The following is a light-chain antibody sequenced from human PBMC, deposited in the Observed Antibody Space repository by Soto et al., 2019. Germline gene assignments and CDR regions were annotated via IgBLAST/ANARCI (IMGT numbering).Light chain of an antibody. V-gene: IGKV1-12*01. CDR3: QQTSAFPRT. CDR2: GAS. CDR1: QSISTY. J-gene: IGKJ1*01. Sequence: DIQMTQSPSSLSASVGDRVAITCRASQSISTYLAWYQQKPGKAPKLLLRGASSLHRGVPSRFSGGGAGTEFTLTISSLQPEDFATYYCQQTSAFPRTFGQGTKVDIK.